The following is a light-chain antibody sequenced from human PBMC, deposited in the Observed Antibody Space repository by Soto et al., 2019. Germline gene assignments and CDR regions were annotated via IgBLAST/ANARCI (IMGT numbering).Light chain of an antibody. CDR3: CSSAPESTYV. V-gene: IGLV2-14*01. J-gene: IGLJ1*01. Sequence: QSVLTQPASVSGSPGQSITISCTGTSSDVGGYNYVSWYQHSPGKAPKVVIYEVNNRPSGVSNRFSGSTSGNAASLTISALQADDEADYFCCSSAPESTYVFGTGTKLTVL. CDR1: SSDVGGYNY. CDR2: EVN.